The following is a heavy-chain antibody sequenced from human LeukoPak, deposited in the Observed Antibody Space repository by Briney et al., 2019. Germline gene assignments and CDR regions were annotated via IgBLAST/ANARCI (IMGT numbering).Heavy chain of an antibody. J-gene: IGHJ4*02. V-gene: IGHV1-69*05. CDR3: ATPYYYDSSGYYYFDY. D-gene: IGHD3-22*01. CDR1: GGTFSSYA. CDR2: IIPIFGTA. Sequence: SVKVSCKAFGGTFSSYAISWVRQAPGQGLEWMGGIIPIFGTANYAQKFQGRVTITTDESTSTAYMELSSLRSEDTAVYYCATPYYYDSSGYYYFDYWGQGTLVTVSS.